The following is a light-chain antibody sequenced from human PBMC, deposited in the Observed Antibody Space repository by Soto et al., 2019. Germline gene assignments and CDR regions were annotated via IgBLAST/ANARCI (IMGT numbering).Light chain of an antibody. J-gene: IGKJ4*01. CDR2: AAS. V-gene: IGKV3-15*01. CDR3: QQYNKWPLT. Sequence: EIMMTQSPATLSVSPGERATLSCRASQRASSNLAWYQQKPGQAPWLLIYAASTRATGIPARFSGSGSGTEFTLTISSLQSEDFAVYYCQQYNKWPLTFGGGTKVEIK. CDR1: QRASSN.